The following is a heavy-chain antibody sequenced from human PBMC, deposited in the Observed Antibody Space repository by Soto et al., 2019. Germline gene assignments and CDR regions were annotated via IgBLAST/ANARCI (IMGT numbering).Heavy chain of an antibody. CDR3: ARDQCDYVWYFDL. V-gene: IGHV1-69*02. D-gene: IGHD4-17*01. Sequence: QVQLVQSGAEVKKPGSSVKVSCKASGGTFSSYTISWVRQAPGQGLEWMGRIIPILGIANYAQKFQGRVTIIADKSTSTAYMELSSLRSEDTAVYYCARDQCDYVWYFDLWGRGTLVTVSS. J-gene: IGHJ2*01. CDR1: GGTFSSYT. CDR2: IIPILGIA.